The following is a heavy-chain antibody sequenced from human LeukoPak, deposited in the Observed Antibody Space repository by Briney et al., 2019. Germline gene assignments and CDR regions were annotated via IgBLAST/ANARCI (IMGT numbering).Heavy chain of an antibody. CDR1: GGSISSSSYY. D-gene: IGHD4-11*01. CDR3: ASRTRMTTVFSFDY. Sequence: SETLSLTCTVSGGSISSSSYYWGWIRQPPGTGREWIGSIYYSGSTYYNPSLKSRVTISVDTSKNQFSLKPSSVTAADTAVYYCASRTRMTTVFSFDYWGQGTLVTVSS. CDR2: IYYSGST. J-gene: IGHJ4*02. V-gene: IGHV4-39*01.